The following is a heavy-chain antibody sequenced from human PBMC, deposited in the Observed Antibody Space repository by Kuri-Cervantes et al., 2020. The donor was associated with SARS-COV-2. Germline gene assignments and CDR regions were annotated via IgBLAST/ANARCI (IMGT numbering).Heavy chain of an antibody. Sequence: GESLKISCAASGFTFSSYAMSWVRQAPGKGLEWVSSISSSSSYIYYADSVKGRFTISRDNAKNSLYLQMNSLRAEDTAVYYCAAIPPSIRYSGYDGYYFDYWGQGTLVTFSS. V-gene: IGHV3-21*01. D-gene: IGHD5-12*01. CDR1: GFTFSSYA. CDR2: ISSSSSYI. CDR3: AAIPPSIRYSGYDGYYFDY. J-gene: IGHJ4*02.